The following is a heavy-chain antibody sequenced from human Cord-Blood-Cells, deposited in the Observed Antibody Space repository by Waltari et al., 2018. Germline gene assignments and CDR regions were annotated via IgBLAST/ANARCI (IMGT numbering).Heavy chain of an antibody. CDR3: ARYQFGELLSRYFDL. Sequence: QVQLVQSGAEVKKPGSSVKVSCKASGGTFSSYAISWGLQAPGQGLEWMGGIIPIFGTANYAQKFQGRVTITADESTSTAYMELSSLRSEDTAVYYCARYQFGELLSRYFDLWGRGTMVTVSS. CDR2: IIPIFGTA. CDR1: GGTFSSYA. J-gene: IGHJ2*01. D-gene: IGHD3-10*01. V-gene: IGHV1-69*01.